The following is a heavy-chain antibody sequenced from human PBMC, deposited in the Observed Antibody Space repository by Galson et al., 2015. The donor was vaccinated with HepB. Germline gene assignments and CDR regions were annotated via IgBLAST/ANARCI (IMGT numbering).Heavy chain of an antibody. Sequence: SETLSLTCAVYGGSFSGYYWSWIRQPPGKGLEWIGEINHSGSTNYNPSLKSRVTISVDTSKNQFSLKLSSVTAADTAVYYCARGPPYFFYDFWSGYPLGYFDYWGQGTLVTVSS. V-gene: IGHV4-34*01. CDR3: ARGPPYFFYDFWSGYPLGYFDY. D-gene: IGHD3-3*01. CDR1: GGSFSGYY. CDR2: INHSGST. J-gene: IGHJ4*02.